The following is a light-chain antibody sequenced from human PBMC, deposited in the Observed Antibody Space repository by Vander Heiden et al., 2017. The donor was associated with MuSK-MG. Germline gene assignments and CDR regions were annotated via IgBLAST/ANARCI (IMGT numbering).Light chain of an antibody. CDR3: QQYDSYVWT. CDR2: EAS. Sequence: DIQMTQPPSTLSASVGDRVTITCRASQSISYWLAWYQQRPGKAPKLLIYEASSLESGVPSRFSGSGSGTEFTLTISSLQPDDFATYYCQQYDSYVWTFGQGTNVEIK. J-gene: IGKJ1*01. CDR1: QSISYW. V-gene: IGKV1-5*03.